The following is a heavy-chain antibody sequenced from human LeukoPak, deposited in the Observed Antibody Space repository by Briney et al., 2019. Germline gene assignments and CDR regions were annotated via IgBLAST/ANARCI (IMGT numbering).Heavy chain of an antibody. J-gene: IGHJ5*02. V-gene: IGHV4-39*07. D-gene: IGHD4-23*01. CDR1: GGSISSSTYY. Sequence: SETLSLTCTVSGGSISSSTYYWGWIRQPPGKGLEWIGEINHSGSTNYNPSLKSRVTISVDTSKNQFSLKLSSVTAADTAVYYCASTTVGHWFDPWGQGTLVTVSS. CDR2: INHSGST. CDR3: ASTTVGHWFDP.